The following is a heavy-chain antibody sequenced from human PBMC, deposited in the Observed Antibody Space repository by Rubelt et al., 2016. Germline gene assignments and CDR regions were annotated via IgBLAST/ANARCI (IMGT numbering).Heavy chain of an antibody. CDR2: INPNSGGT. J-gene: IGHJ4*02. D-gene: IGHD3-22*01. CDR3: ARFAIGGHSSGYLFDY. CDR1: GYTFTGYY. V-gene: IGHV1-2*02. Sequence: QVQLVQSGAEVKKPGASVKVSCKASGYTFTGYYMHWVRQAPGQGLEWMGWINPNSGGTNYAKKFQGRVTRTRDTSISTAYMGLSRLMTDDTAVYYCARFAIGGHSSGYLFDYWGQGTLVTVSS.